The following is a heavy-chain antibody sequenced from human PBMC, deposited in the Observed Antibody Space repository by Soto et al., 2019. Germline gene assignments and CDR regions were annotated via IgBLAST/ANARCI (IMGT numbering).Heavy chain of an antibody. Sequence: EVQLVVSGGGLVKPGESLRLSGAASEFTFSAYSMNWVRQAPGKGLEWVSSMNPDGHDIYYADSLKGLFTISRANAKNSLYLPIDRPTAEDTAVYYCARNIPGANSPFEYWGQGSLVTVSS. CDR2: MNPDGHDI. V-gene: IGHV3-21*01. J-gene: IGHJ4*02. CDR1: EFTFSAYS. CDR3: ARNIPGANSPFEY. D-gene: IGHD2-2*01.